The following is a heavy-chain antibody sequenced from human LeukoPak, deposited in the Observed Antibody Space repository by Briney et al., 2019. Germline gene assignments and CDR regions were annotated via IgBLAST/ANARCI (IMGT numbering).Heavy chain of an antibody. V-gene: IGHV3-23*01. CDR2: TVGGRPDT. D-gene: IGHD2-8*02. J-gene: IGHJ4*02. Sequence: GGSLRLSCEASGFTFNNYAMSWVRQTPGKGLEWVAATVGGRPDTYHADSVKGRFTVSRDGSRSTLFLQMNSLRVEDTAVYYCTKAPLRSCSGAFCYPFDYWGQGTLVTVSS. CDR1: GFTFNNYA. CDR3: TKAPLRSCSGAFCYPFDY.